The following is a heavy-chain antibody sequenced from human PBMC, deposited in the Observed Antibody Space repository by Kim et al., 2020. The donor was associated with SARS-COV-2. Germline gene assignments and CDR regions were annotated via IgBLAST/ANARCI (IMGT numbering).Heavy chain of an antibody. CDR1: GDSISSSSHY. D-gene: IGHD3-9*01. V-gene: IGHV4-39*07. CDR2: IYYSGNT. CDR3: AREGDYDMLTGYHPHFDY. J-gene: IGHJ4*02. Sequence: SETLSLTCTVSGDSISSSSHYWGWIRQPPGKGLEWIGSIYYSGNTYYNPSLKSRVTISIDTSKNQFSLKLNSVTAADTAVYYCAREGDYDMLTGYHPHFDYWGQGTPVTVSS.